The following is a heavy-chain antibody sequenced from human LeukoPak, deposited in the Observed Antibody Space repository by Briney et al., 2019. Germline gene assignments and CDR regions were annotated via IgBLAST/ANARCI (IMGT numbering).Heavy chain of an antibody. CDR2: IYYSGST. CDR1: GGSISSYY. CDR3: ARADDYVWGSYQDQYFQH. J-gene: IGHJ1*01. Sequence: SETLSLTCTVSGGSISSYYWSWLRQPPGKGLEWIGYIYYSGSTNYNPSLKGRVTISVDTSKNQFSLKLSSVTAADTAVYYCARADDYVWGSYQDQYFQHWGQGTLVTVSS. V-gene: IGHV4-59*01. D-gene: IGHD3-16*02.